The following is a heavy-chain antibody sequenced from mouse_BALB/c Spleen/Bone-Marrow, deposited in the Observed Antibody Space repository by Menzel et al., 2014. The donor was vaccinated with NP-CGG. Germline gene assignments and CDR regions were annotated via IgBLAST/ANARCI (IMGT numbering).Heavy chain of an antibody. Sequence: QVQLQQSGPELVRPGVSVKISCKGSGYTFTDYAMHWVKQSHAKSLEWIGVISTYSGNTNYNQKFKGKATMTVYKSSSTAYMELARLTSEDSAIYYCARSEYGNSYAMDYWGQGTSVTVSS. CDR2: ISTYSGNT. CDR3: ARSEYGNSYAMDY. J-gene: IGHJ4*01. CDR1: GYTFTDYA. V-gene: IGHV1-67*01. D-gene: IGHD2-10*02.